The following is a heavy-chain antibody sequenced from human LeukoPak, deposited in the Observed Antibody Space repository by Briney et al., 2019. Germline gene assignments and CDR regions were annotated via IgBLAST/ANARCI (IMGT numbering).Heavy chain of an antibody. Sequence: ASVKVSCKASGYTFTGYYMNWVRQAPGQGVEWMGWINPNSGGTNYAQKFQGRVTITRDTSISPAYMDLSRLRSDDTAVYYCARGAGLAAAGTYYWGQGTLVTVSS. CDR3: ARGAGLAAAGTYY. CDR1: GYTFTGYY. J-gene: IGHJ4*02. D-gene: IGHD6-13*01. V-gene: IGHV1-2*02. CDR2: INPNSGGT.